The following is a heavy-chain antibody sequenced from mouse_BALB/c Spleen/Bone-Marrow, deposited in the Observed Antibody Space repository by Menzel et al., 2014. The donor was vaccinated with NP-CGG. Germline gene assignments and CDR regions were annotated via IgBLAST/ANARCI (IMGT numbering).Heavy chain of an antibody. V-gene: IGHV1-14*01. J-gene: IGHJ2*01. CDR1: GYTFTSYV. Sequence: VQLQQSGPELVKPGASVKMSCKASGYTFTSYVMHWVKQKPGQGLEWIGYINPYNDGTKYNEKFKGKATLTSDKSSSTAYMELSSLTSEDSAVYYCTRGLLRLGSDYWGQGTTLTVSS. CDR2: INPYNDGT. CDR3: TRGLLRLGSDY. D-gene: IGHD1-2*01.